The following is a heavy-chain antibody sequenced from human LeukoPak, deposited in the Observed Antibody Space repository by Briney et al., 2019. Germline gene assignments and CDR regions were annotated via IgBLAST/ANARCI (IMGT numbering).Heavy chain of an antibody. Sequence: SETLSLTCAVYGASLSAYYWTWIRQPPGKGLEWIGEINHGGSTNYNPSLKSRVTISVDTSKNQFSLKLSSVTAADTAVYYCARYLDYGGNSRVFQHWGQGTLVTVSS. CDR2: INHGGST. J-gene: IGHJ1*01. D-gene: IGHD4-23*01. V-gene: IGHV4-34*01. CDR1: GASLSAYY. CDR3: ARYLDYGGNSRVFQH.